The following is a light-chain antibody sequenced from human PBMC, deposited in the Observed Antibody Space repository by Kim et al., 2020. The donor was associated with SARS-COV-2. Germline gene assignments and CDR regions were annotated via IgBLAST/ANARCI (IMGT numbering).Light chain of an antibody. V-gene: IGLV2-14*03. J-gene: IGLJ1*01. Sequence: QSVLTQPASVSGSPGQSITVSCTGTDSDVGGYNYVSWYQRHPGKVPKLLIYDVTNRPSGVSYRFSGSKSGNTASLTISGLQAEDEADYYCSSYTSSTLWVFGTGTKVTVL. CDR1: DSDVGGYNY. CDR3: SSYTSSTLWV. CDR2: DVT.